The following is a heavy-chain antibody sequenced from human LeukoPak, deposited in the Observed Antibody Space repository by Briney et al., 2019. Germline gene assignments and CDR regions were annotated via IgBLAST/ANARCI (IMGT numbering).Heavy chain of an antibody. J-gene: IGHJ4*02. CDR3: ARVRNYVNY. Sequence: SETLSLTCAVYGGSFSGYYWSWIRQPPGKGLEWIGEINHSGSTNYNPSLKGRVTISVDTSKNQFSLKLSSVTAADTAVYYCARVRNYVNYWGQGTLVTVSS. D-gene: IGHD1-7*01. V-gene: IGHV4-34*01. CDR2: INHSGST. CDR1: GGSFSGYY.